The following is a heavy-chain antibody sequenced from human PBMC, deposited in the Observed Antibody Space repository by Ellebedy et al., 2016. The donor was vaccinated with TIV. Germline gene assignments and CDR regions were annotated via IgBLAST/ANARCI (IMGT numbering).Heavy chain of an antibody. D-gene: IGHD1-1*01. J-gene: IGHJ3*02. CDR2: IHTGGDT. CDR3: AGETFNDVDLIIWGVLDT. V-gene: IGHV3-66*01. Sequence: GGSLRLSCAASGLTVSSTYMSWVRQAPGKGLEWISVIHTGGDTNYADSVKGRFTMSRDTSKNTVHLQINSVRVEYTAVYYCAGETFNDVDLIIWGVLDTWGQGTMVTVSS. CDR1: GLTVSSTY.